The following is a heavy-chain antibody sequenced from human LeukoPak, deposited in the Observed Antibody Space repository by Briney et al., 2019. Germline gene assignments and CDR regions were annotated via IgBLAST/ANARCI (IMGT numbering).Heavy chain of an antibody. Sequence: TGGSLRLSCAAFGFTFSSYAMSWVRQAPGKGLEWVSAISGSGGSTYYADSVKGRFTISRDNSKNTLYLQMNSLRAEDTAVYYCAKGGCSGGSCYAIGTYYFDCWGQGTLVTVSS. J-gene: IGHJ4*02. V-gene: IGHV3-23*01. CDR3: AKGGCSGGSCYAIGTYYFDC. CDR1: GFTFSSYA. D-gene: IGHD2-15*01. CDR2: ISGSGGST.